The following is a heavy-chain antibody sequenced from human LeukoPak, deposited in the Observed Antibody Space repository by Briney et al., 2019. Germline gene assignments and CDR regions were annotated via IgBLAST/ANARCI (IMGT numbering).Heavy chain of an antibody. CDR3: ARHYGP. V-gene: IGHV4-39*01. CDR2: MYYSGTT. J-gene: IGHJ5*02. CDR1: GASVNSGSHY. Sequence: PSETLSLTCTVSGASVNSGSHYWSWFRQPPGKGLEWIGYMYYSGTTYYNPSLKSRVTISVDTSKNQFSLKLNSVTAADTAVYYCARHYGPWGQGTLVTVSS. D-gene: IGHD3-10*01.